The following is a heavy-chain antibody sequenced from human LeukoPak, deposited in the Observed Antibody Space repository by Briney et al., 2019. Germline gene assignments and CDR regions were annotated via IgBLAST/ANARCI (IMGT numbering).Heavy chain of an antibody. CDR2: INPNSGGT. CDR1: GYTFTGYY. D-gene: IGHD3-10*01. V-gene: IGHV1-2*02. Sequence: ASVKVSCKASGYTFTGYYMHWVRQAPGQGLEWMGWINPNSGGTNYARKFQGRVTMTRDTSISTAYMELSRLRSDDTAVYYCARSRFSRRITMVRGVIMFDYWGQGTLVTVSS. CDR3: ARSRFSRRITMVRGVIMFDY. J-gene: IGHJ4*02.